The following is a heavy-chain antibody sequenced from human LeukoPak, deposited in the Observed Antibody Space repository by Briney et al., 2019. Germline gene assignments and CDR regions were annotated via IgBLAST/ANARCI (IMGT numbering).Heavy chain of an antibody. CDR1: GLTVTSNY. V-gene: IGHV3-66*01. Sequence: GGSLSFTCAASGLTVTSNYMSWVRQAPGKGLEWVSVIYSGGGTSTYYADSVKGRFTVSRDNSKDTLYRQLNSRRAEDTSVYYCARAAAGGLFDSWGQGTLVTVSS. CDR3: ARAAAGGLFDS. D-gene: IGHD6-13*01. CDR2: IYSGGGTST. J-gene: IGHJ4*02.